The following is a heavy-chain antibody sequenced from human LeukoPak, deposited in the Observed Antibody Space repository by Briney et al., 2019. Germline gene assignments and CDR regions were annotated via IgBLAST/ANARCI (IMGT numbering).Heavy chain of an antibody. CDR3: ARAANMVRGVIYFDY. J-gene: IGHJ4*02. V-gene: IGHV3-20*04. Sequence: GGSLRLSCAASGFTFDDYGMSWVRQAPGKGLEWGSGINWNGGSTGYADSVKGRFTISRDNAKNSLYLQMNSLRAEDTALYYCARAANMVRGVIYFDYWGQGTLVTVSS. CDR1: GFTFDDYG. D-gene: IGHD3-10*01. CDR2: INWNGGST.